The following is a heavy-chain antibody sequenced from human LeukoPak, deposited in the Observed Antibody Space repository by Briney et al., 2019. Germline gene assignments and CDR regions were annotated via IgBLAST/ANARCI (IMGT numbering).Heavy chain of an antibody. CDR1: NYSISSGYH. Sequence: TSETLSLTCVVSNYSISSGYHWGWIRQPPGKGLESIGSIYQSGSTYYNPSLKSRVTISVDTSKNQFSLKMSSVTAADTAIYYCARLVIATAIQDYWGQGALVTVSS. CDR3: ARLVIATAIQDY. CDR2: IYQSGST. D-gene: IGHD2-2*02. J-gene: IGHJ4*02. V-gene: IGHV4-38-2*01.